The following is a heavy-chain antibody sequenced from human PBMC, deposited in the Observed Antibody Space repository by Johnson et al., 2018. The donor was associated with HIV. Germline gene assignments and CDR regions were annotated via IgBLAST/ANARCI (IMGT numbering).Heavy chain of an antibody. CDR1: GFSFSSYW. V-gene: IGHV3-7*02. CDR3: AKGSGSGWLRDAFDI. D-gene: IGHD6-19*01. Sequence: EVQLVESGGDLVQPGGSLRLSCVASGFSFSSYWMSWVRQAPGKGLQWVANINEDGSEEYYVDSVKGRFTISRDNAKNSLYLQMNSLRAEDTAVYYCAKGSGSGWLRDAFDIWGRGTMVTVSS. CDR2: INEDGSEE. J-gene: IGHJ3*02.